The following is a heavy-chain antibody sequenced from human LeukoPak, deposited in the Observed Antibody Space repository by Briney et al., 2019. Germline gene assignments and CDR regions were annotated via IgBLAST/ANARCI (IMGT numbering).Heavy chain of an antibody. D-gene: IGHD3-22*01. CDR2: ISGNGDYT. V-gene: IGHV3-23*01. J-gene: IGHJ5*02. CDR3: AKLKSALIVVGA. Sequence: PGGSVRLSCAASGFTFSTYGMSWVRQAPGKGLEWVSAISGNGDYTYYADSVKGQFTISRDNSKNTLFLQMNSLRAEDTAVYYCAKLKSALIVVGAWGQGIRVAVSS. CDR1: GFTFSTYG.